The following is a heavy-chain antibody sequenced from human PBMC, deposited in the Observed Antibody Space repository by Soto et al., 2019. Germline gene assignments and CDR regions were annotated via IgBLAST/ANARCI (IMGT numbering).Heavy chain of an antibody. CDR1: GYSFTSYW. V-gene: IGHV5-51*01. D-gene: IGHD3-3*01. J-gene: IGHJ6*02. Sequence: PGESLKISGKGSGYSFTSYWIGWVRQMPGKGLAWMGIIYPGDSDTRYSPSFQGQVTISADKSISTAYLQWSSLKASDTAMYYCASSSLYYDFWSGSTPYYGMDVWGQGTTVTVSS. CDR3: ASSSLYYDFWSGSTPYYGMDV. CDR2: IYPGDSDT.